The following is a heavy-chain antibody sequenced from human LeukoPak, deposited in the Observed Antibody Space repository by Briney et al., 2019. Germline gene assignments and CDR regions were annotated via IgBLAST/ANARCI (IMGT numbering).Heavy chain of an antibody. D-gene: IGHD6-19*01. J-gene: IGHJ4*02. Sequence: GASVKVSCKASGYTFTGYYMHWVRQAPGQGLEWMGWINPNSGGRNYAQKFQGRVTMTGDTSISTAYMEPSSLRSDDTAVYYCARVETYSSGWYPGDYWGQGTLVTVSS. CDR2: INPNSGGR. CDR3: ARVETYSSGWYPGDY. CDR1: GYTFTGYY. V-gene: IGHV1-2*02.